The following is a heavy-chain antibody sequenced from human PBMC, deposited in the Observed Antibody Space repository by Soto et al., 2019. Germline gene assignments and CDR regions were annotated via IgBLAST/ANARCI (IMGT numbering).Heavy chain of an antibody. CDR2: ISGSGGST. CDR1: GFTFSSYA. V-gene: IGHV3-23*01. CDR3: AIDRLYCSGGSCTRPQYNWFDP. Sequence: GGSLRLSCAASGFTFSSYAMSWVRQAPGKGLEWVSAISGSGGSTYYADSVKGRFTISRDNSKNTLYLQMNSLRAEDTAVYYCAIDRLYCSGGSCTRPQYNWFDPWGQGTLVTVSS. D-gene: IGHD2-15*01. J-gene: IGHJ5*02.